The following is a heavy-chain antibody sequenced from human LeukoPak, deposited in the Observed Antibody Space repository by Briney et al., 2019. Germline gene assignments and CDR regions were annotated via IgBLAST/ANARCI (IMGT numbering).Heavy chain of an antibody. D-gene: IGHD3-22*01. J-gene: IGHJ6*02. V-gene: IGHV4-59*01. Sequence: SETLSLTCTVCGGSISSYYWSWIRQPPGQELEWFGYIYYSGSTNYNPSLQSRVTISVDTSKNQFSLKLSSVTAADTAVYYCARVIGSSGYSGYYYCGMDVWGQGTTVTVSS. CDR3: ARVIGSSGYSGYYYCGMDV. CDR1: GGSISSYY. CDR2: IYYSGST.